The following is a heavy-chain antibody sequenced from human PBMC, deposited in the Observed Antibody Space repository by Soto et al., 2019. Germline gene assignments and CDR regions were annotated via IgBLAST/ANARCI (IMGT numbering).Heavy chain of an antibody. CDR3: AKDHSSYSYDSSVAFDI. CDR1: GFTFSSYA. J-gene: IGHJ3*02. D-gene: IGHD3-22*01. CDR2: IIGSGGST. V-gene: IGHV3-23*01. Sequence: EVQLLESGGGLVQPGGSLRLSCAASGFTFSSYAMSWVRQAPGKGLEWVSAIIGSGGSTYYADSVKGRFTISRDNSKNTLYLQMNGLRAEDTAVYYCAKDHSSYSYDSSVAFDIWGQGSMVTVSS.